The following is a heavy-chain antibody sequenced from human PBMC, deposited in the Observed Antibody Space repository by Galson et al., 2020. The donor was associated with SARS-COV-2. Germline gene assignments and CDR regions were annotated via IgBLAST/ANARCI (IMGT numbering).Heavy chain of an antibody. CDR2: FDPEDGET. CDR1: GYTLTELS. V-gene: IGHV1-24*01. Sequence: ASVKVSCKVSGYTLTELSMHWVRQAPGKGLEWMGGFDPEDGETIYAQKFQGRVTMTEDTSTDTAYMELSSLRSEDTAVYYCATKRYYDILTGFDYGGQGTLVTVSS. J-gene: IGHJ4*02. CDR3: ATKRYYDILTGFDY. D-gene: IGHD3-9*01.